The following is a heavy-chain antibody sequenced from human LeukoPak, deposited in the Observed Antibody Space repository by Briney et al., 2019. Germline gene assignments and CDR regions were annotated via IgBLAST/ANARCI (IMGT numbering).Heavy chain of an antibody. CDR1: GYTFTGYY. Sequence: ASVKVSCKASGYTFTGYYMHWERQDPGQGLEWMGRINPNSGGTNYAQKFQGRVTMTRDTSISTAYMELTRLRSEHTAVYYCARXXLAGNXXXXPWGQXTLVTVSS. V-gene: IGHV1-2*06. J-gene: IGHJ5*02. CDR2: INPNSGGT. D-gene: IGHD6-19*01. CDR3: ARXXLAGNXXXXP.